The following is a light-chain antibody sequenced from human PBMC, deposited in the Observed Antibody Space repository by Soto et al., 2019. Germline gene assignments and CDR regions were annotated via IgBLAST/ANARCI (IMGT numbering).Light chain of an antibody. Sequence: ILMTQSPSSLSAVVGDRVTITCRASQDIANFLAWYQQKPGKVPKLLIYAASTLQSGVPSRFSGSGSGTDFTLTFSCLQSEDFATYYCQQYYNYPRTFGQGTKVE. J-gene: IGKJ1*01. CDR1: QDIANF. CDR2: AAS. CDR3: QQYYNYPRT. V-gene: IGKV1-8*01.